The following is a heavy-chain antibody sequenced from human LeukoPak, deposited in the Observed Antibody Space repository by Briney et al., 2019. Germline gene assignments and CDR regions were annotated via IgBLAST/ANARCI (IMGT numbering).Heavy chain of an antibody. J-gene: IGHJ4*02. CDR3: ARVETYSSSWYVVYPRRITCYFDY. CDR2: IYYSGST. CDR1: GGSISSSSYY. D-gene: IGHD6-13*01. V-gene: IGHV4-39*07. Sequence: SETLSLTCTVSGGSISSSSYYWGWIRQPPGKGLEWIGSIYYSGSTYYNPSLKSRVTISVDTSKNQFSLKLSSVTAADTAVYYCARVETYSSSWYVVYPRRITCYFDYWGQGTLVTVSS.